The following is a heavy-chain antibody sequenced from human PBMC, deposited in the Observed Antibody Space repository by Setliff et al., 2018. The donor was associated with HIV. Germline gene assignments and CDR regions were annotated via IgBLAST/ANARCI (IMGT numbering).Heavy chain of an antibody. Sequence: PSETLSLTCTVSGGSVNDFYCNWIRQPPGKGPEWIGYIHSSGSTNYNPSLKSRVSISVDTSKNQFSLKLSSVTAADTAMYYCGRVGFGELFGAFDIWGQGIMVT. CDR1: GGSVNDFY. D-gene: IGHD3-10*01. V-gene: IGHV4-59*02. CDR3: GRVGFGELFGAFDI. J-gene: IGHJ3*02. CDR2: IHSSGST.